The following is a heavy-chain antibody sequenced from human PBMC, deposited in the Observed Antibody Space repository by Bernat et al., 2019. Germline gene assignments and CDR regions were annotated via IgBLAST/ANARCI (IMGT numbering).Heavy chain of an antibody. Sequence: VQLLESGGGLVQPGRSLRLSCAASGFTFSSYAMHWVRQAPGKGLEWVAVISYDGSNKYYADSVKGRFTISRDNSKNTLYLQMNSLRAEDTAVYYCARDLSRPVVPAAIDNHYERGYWGQGTLVTVSS. CDR3: ARDLSRPVVPAAIDNHYERGY. CDR1: GFTFSSYA. D-gene: IGHD2-2*01. V-gene: IGHV3-30-3*01. CDR2: ISYDGSNK. J-gene: IGHJ4*02.